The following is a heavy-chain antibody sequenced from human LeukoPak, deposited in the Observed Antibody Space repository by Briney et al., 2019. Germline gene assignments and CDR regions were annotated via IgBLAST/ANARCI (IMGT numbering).Heavy chain of an antibody. CDR2: IKQDGSEK. D-gene: IGHD3-3*01. J-gene: IGHJ5*02. Sequence: PGGSLRLSCAASGFTFSSYWMSWVRQAPGKGLEWVANIKQDGSEKYYVDSVKGRFTISRDNAKNSLYLQMNSLRAEDTAVYYCARGAPPRGITTFGVDIGRPPTRFDPWGQGTLVTVSS. CDR3: ARGAPPRGITTFGVDIGRPPTRFDP. V-gene: IGHV3-7*01. CDR1: GFTFSSYW.